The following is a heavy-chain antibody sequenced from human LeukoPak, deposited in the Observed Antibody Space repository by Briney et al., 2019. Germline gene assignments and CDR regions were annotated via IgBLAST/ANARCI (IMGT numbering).Heavy chain of an antibody. CDR2: IYYSGST. CDR3: ARHGYRGYSNYYWFDP. J-gene: IGHJ5*02. D-gene: IGHD4-11*01. CDR1: GGSISSYY. V-gene: IGHV4-59*08. Sequence: SETLSLTCTVSGGSISSYYWSWIRQPPGKGLEWIGYIYYSGSTDYNPSLKSRVTISVDTSKNQFSLKLSSVTAADTAVYYWARHGYRGYSNYYWFDPWGQGTLVTVSS.